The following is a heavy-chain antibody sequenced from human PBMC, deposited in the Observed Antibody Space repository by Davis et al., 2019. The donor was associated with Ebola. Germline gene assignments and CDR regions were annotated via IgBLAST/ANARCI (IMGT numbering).Heavy chain of an antibody. D-gene: IGHD7-27*01. CDR3: ARDGSTSAQKSGELDY. CDR1: GYTFTGYY. V-gene: IGHV1-2*02. J-gene: IGHJ4*02. Sequence: AASVKVSCKASGYTFTGYYMHWVRQAPGQGLEWMGWINPNSGNTNYAQKFQGRVTMTRDTSITTAYMELSRLRSDDTAVYYCARDGSTSAQKSGELDYWGQGPLVTVSS. CDR2: INPNSGNT.